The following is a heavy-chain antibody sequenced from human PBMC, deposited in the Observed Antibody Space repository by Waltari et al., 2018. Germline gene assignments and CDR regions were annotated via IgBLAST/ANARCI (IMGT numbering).Heavy chain of an antibody. D-gene: IGHD6-25*01. V-gene: IGHV3-21*01. CDR3: AKSGYWYFDL. CDR2: ISSSSSYI. J-gene: IGHJ2*01. Sequence: EVQLVESGGGLVKPGGSLILSCAASGFTFSSYSMNWVRQAPGKGLEWVSSISSSSSYIYYADSVKGRFTISRDNAKNSLYLQMNSLRAEDTAVYYCAKSGYWYFDLWGRGTLVTVSS. CDR1: GFTFSSYS.